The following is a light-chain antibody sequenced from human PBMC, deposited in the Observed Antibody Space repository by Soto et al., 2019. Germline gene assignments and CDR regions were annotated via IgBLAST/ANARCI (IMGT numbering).Light chain of an antibody. Sequence: QSALTQPPSASGSPGQSVTISCTGTSSDVGGYNFVSWYQQHPGKAPKLMIYEVNKRPSGVPDRFSSSKSGSTASLTVSGLQAEDEADYYCSSYAGSTNFVVFGGGTKLTVL. J-gene: IGLJ2*01. V-gene: IGLV2-8*01. CDR3: SSYAGSTNFVV. CDR1: SSDVGGYNF. CDR2: EVN.